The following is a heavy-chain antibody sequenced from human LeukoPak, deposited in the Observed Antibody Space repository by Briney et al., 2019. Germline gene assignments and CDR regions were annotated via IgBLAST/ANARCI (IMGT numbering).Heavy chain of an antibody. V-gene: IGHV3-11*04. CDR1: GFTFSDYY. CDR2: ISSSGSTI. J-gene: IGHJ6*03. D-gene: IGHD3-3*01. CDR3: ARGGYDFWSGSSRVPYYYMDV. Sequence: GGSLRLSCAASGFTFSDYYMSWVRQAPGKGLEWVSYISSSGSTIYYADSVKGRFTISRDNAKNSLYLQMNSLRAEDTAVYYCARGGYDFWSGSSRVPYYYMDVWGKGTTVTVSS.